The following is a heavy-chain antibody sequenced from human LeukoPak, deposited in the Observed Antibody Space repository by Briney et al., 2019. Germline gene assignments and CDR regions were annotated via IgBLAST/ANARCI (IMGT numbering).Heavy chain of an antibody. CDR3: AKYGNSGWVIDN. CDR2: IYYTGAT. Sequence: SETLSLTCTVSGGSIGSNYWTWIRQPPGKGLEYIGYIYYTGATNYDPSLKSRVTISVDTSKNQFSLKMTSVTAADTAVYFCAKYGNSGWVIDNWGQGTLVTVSS. J-gene: IGHJ4*02. V-gene: IGHV4-59*08. CDR1: GGSIGSNY. D-gene: IGHD6-19*01.